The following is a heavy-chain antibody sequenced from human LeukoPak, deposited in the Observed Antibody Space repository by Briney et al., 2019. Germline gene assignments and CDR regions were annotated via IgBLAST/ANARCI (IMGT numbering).Heavy chain of an antibody. Sequence: GGSLRLSCAASGFTFDDYGMSWVRQAPGKGLEWVSGINWNGGSTGYADSVKGRFTISRDNAKNSLYLQMNSLRAEDTAVYYCARGSGRGSGYYLKYWGQGTLVTVSS. V-gene: IGHV3-20*04. J-gene: IGHJ4*02. D-gene: IGHD3-22*01. CDR3: ARGSGRGSGYYLKY. CDR2: INWNGGST. CDR1: GFTFDDYG.